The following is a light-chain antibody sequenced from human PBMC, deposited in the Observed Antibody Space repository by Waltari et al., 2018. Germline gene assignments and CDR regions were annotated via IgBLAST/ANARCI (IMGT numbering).Light chain of an antibody. J-gene: IGLJ3*02. Sequence: QLVLTQSPSASASLGASVKLTCTLSSGHIPNVIAWHPQQPGKGPRYLMKVNSDGSHRKGDDIPDRFSGSGSGPERYLTISSLQSEDEADYYCETGGHGTWVFGGGTKLTVL. CDR2: VNSDGSH. CDR1: SGHIPNV. CDR3: ETGGHGTWV. V-gene: IGLV4-69*01.